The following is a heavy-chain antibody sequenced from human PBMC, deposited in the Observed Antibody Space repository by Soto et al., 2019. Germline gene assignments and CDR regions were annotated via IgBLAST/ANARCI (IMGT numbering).Heavy chain of an antibody. CDR2: ISWSSGSI. Sequence: EVQLVESGGGLVQPGRSLRLSCAASGFTFNEYGMHWVRQAPGKGLEWVSGISWSSGSIGYADPVKGRFSISRDNAKNSLDLQMNSLSVEDKALYYCAKSTGGPANGMDVWVQGTTVTVSS. V-gene: IGHV3-9*01. D-gene: IGHD2-8*02. CDR1: GFTFNEYG. CDR3: AKSTGGPANGMDV. J-gene: IGHJ6*02.